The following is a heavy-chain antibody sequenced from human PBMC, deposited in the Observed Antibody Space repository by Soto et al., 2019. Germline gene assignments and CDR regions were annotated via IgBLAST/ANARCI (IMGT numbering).Heavy chain of an antibody. CDR3: ARGVYGSGNYYAGPSAFDI. CDR1: GGTLSDHG. V-gene: IGHV1-69*06. Sequence: QVQLEQSGAEVKKPGSSVKVSCKASGGTLSDHGVAWLRQAPGQGLEWMGGTIPVFNTAKYAQKFQGRVTVTADKFTNIAYTELSSLRSEHTAFYFCARGVYGSGNYYAGPSAFDIWGQGTMVIVSS. CDR2: TIPVFNTA. J-gene: IGHJ3*02. D-gene: IGHD3-10*01.